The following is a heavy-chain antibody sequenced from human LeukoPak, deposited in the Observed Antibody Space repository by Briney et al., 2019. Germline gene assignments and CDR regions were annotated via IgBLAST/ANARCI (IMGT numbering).Heavy chain of an antibody. CDR1: GGSISSSSYY. J-gene: IGHJ4*02. CDR2: IYYSGST. V-gene: IGHV4-39*07. Sequence: SETLSLTCTVSGGSISSSSYYWGWIRQPPGKGLEWIGSIYYSGSTYYNPSLKSRVTISVDTSKNQFSLKLSSVTAADTAVHYCARDHVAVAGTDYFDYWGQGTLVTVSS. CDR3: ARDHVAVAGTDYFDY. D-gene: IGHD6-19*01.